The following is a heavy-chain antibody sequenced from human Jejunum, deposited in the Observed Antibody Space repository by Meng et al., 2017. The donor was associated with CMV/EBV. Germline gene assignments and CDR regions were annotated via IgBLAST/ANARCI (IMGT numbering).Heavy chain of an antibody. D-gene: IGHD5-24*01. V-gene: IGHV4-39*07. J-gene: IGHJ4*02. Sequence: GGTISSISDDWSWIRQTPGKGLEWIGSINYNGSTYYNPSLKSRVIISVDTSKNQFSLKLTSVTAADTAVYYCARESLRDGYKTVDSWGQGTLVTVSS. CDR1: GGTISSISDD. CDR3: ARESLRDGYKTVDS. CDR2: INYNGST.